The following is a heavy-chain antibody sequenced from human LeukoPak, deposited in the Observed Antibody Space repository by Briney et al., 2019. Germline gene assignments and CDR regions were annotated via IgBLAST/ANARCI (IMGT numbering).Heavy chain of an antibody. CDR3: ARLGRTPFDY. Sequence: SETLSLTCAVYGGSFSGYYWSWIRQPPGKGLEWIGEINHSGSTNYNPSLKSRVTISVDTSKNQFSLKLSSVTAADTVVYYCARLGRTPFDYWGQGTLVTVSS. V-gene: IGHV4-34*01. CDR1: GGSFSGYY. D-gene: IGHD2-15*01. CDR2: INHSGST. J-gene: IGHJ4*02.